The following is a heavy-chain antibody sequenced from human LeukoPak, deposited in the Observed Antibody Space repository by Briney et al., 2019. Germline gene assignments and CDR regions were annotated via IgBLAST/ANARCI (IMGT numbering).Heavy chain of an antibody. Sequence: GRSLLLSCAASGFTFSSYAMHWVRQAPGKGLEWVAVISYDGSNKYYADSVKGRFTISRDNSKNTLYLQMNSLRAEDTTVYYCAREGRYYYDSSGYYFQGYFDYWGQGTLVTVSS. D-gene: IGHD3-22*01. V-gene: IGHV3-30-3*01. CDR3: AREGRYYYDSSGYYFQGYFDY. J-gene: IGHJ4*02. CDR2: ISYDGSNK. CDR1: GFTFSSYA.